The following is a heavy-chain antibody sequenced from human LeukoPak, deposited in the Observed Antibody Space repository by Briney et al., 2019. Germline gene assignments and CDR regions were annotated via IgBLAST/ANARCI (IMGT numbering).Heavy chain of an antibody. V-gene: IGHV3-30*09. Sequence: EGSLRLSCAASGFTFSSYAMHWVRQAPGKGLEWVAVISYDGRNKYYADSVKGRFAISRDNSKNTLYLQMDSLRAEDTAVYYCAREAEALDYWGQGTLVTVSS. J-gene: IGHJ4*02. CDR2: ISYDGRNK. CDR3: AREAEALDY. CDR1: GFTFSSYA.